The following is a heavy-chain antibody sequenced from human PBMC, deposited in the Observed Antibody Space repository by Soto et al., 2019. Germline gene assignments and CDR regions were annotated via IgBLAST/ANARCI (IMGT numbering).Heavy chain of an antibody. D-gene: IGHD3-10*01. CDR1: GFTFSSYA. Sequence: GGSLRLSCAASGFTFSSYAMSWVRKAPGKGLEWVSAISGSGGSTYYADSVKGRFTISRDNSKNTLYLQMNSLRAEDTAVYYCAKGIGYYYYYYMDVWGKGTTVTVSS. V-gene: IGHV3-23*01. J-gene: IGHJ6*03. CDR3: AKGIGYYYYYYMDV. CDR2: ISGSGGST.